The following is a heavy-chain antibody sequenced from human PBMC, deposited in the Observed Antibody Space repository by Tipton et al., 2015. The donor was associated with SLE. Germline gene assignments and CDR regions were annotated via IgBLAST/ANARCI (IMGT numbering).Heavy chain of an antibody. Sequence: SLRLSCAASGFTVGSHWMHWVRQAPGKGLVSVSRISADGSRIDYADSVKGRFTISRDNAKNTLFLQMNSLRAEDTAVYYCARSGISGVDDWGQGTLVTVSS. D-gene: IGHD2-8*02. J-gene: IGHJ4*02. CDR2: ISADGSRI. CDR1: GFTVGSHW. CDR3: ARSGISGVDD. V-gene: IGHV3-74*01.